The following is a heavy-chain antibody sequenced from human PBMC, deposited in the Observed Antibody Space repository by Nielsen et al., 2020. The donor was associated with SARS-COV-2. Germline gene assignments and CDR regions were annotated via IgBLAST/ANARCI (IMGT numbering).Heavy chain of an antibody. V-gene: IGHV3-30*18. J-gene: IGHJ5*02. CDR1: GFTFSGCW. CDR3: AKGIGNWFDP. CDR2: ISYDGSNK. Sequence: GESLKISCAASGFTFSGCWMHWVRQAPGKGLEWVAVISYDGSNKYYADSVKGRFTISRDNSKNTLYLQMNSLRAEDTAVYYCAKGIGNWFDPWGQGTLVTVSS. D-gene: IGHD3-10*01.